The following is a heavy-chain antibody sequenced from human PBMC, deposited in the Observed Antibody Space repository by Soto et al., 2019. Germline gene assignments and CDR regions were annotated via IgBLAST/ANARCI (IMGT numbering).Heavy chain of an antibody. Sequence: EVQLLESGGGLVQPGGSLRLSCAASGFTFSSYAMSWVRQAPGKGLEWVSAISGSGGSTYYADSVKGRFTISRDNSKNTLYLKMNSLRAEDTAVYYCAKEQLLWFGELTHFDYWGQGTLVTVSS. CDR2: ISGSGGST. V-gene: IGHV3-23*01. D-gene: IGHD3-10*01. CDR3: AKEQLLWFGELTHFDY. CDR1: GFTFSSYA. J-gene: IGHJ4*02.